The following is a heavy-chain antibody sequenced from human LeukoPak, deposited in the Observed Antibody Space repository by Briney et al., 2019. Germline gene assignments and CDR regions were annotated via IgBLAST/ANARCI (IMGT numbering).Heavy chain of an antibody. D-gene: IGHD6-13*01. V-gene: IGHV3-21*01. CDR1: GFTFSSYS. CDR2: ISSSSSYI. CDR3: AIEAGYSSSWYRGYFDY. J-gene: IGHJ4*02. Sequence: GGSLRLSCAASGFTFSSYSMNWVRQAPGKGLEWVSSISSSSSYIYYADSVKGRFTISRDNAMNSLYLQMNSLRAEDTAVYYCAIEAGYSSSWYRGYFDYWGQGTLVTVSS.